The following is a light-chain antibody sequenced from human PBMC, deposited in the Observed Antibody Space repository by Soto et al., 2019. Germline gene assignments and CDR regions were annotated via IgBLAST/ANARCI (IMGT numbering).Light chain of an antibody. CDR3: QQDYNLLT. CDR1: QSVSSSY. V-gene: IGKV3D-7*01. Sequence: PGERVTLSCRASQSVSSSYLTWYQQKPGQAPRLLIYGASTRATGIPARFSGSGSGTGSTLTISSLQPEDFAVYYCQQDYNLLTFGGGTKVDIK. J-gene: IGKJ4*01. CDR2: GAS.